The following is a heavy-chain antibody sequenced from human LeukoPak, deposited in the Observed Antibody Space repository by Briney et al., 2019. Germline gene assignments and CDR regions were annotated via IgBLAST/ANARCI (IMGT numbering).Heavy chain of an antibody. J-gene: IGHJ4*02. CDR1: GFTFSNYA. D-gene: IGHD3-9*01. CDR3: AREAKYYDILTGYYSPFNFDY. CDR2: IKQDGSEK. V-gene: IGHV3-7*01. Sequence: QPGGSLRLSCAASGFTFSNYAMSWVRQAPGKGLEWVANIKQDGSEKYYVDSVKGRFTISRDNAKNSLYLQMNSLRAEDTAVYYCAREAKYYDILTGYYSPFNFDYWGQGTLVTVSS.